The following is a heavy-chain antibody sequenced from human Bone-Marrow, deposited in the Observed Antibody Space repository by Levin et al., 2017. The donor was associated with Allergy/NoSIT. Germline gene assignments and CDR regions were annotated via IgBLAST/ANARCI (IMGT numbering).Heavy chain of an antibody. J-gene: IGHJ6*03. Sequence: SVKVSCKPSGGTFTNYPISWVRQAPGQGLEWMGGIIPTFGETPTIAQQFQGRITISADEFASTAYMELSSLRSEDTAVYYCTRDKTAWNSYRLFNQYSMDVWGPGTTVTVSS. CDR1: GGTFTNYP. V-gene: IGHV1-69*13. CDR2: IIPTFGETP. D-gene: IGHD2-21*02. CDR3: TRDKTAWNSYRLFNQYSMDV.